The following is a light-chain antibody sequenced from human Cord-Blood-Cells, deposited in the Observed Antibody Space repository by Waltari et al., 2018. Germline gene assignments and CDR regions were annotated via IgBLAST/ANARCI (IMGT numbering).Light chain of an antibody. CDR1: SSNIGRNT. V-gene: IGLV1-44*01. J-gene: IGLJ3*02. Sequence: QSVLTQPPSASGTPGPRVTISCSGSSSNIGRNTLNWYQQLPGTAPKLLIYSKEQRPSGVSDRFSGSKSATSTSLAMSGLQSEDEADYYCAAWDDSLNGPLWVVGGGTKLTVL. CDR2: SKE. CDR3: AAWDDSLNGPLWV.